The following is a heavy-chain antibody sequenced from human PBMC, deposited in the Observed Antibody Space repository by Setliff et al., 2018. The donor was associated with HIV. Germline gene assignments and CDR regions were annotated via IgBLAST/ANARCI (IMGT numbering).Heavy chain of an antibody. CDR2: IKQDGSEK. CDR3: VKGYDVLTANPDS. Sequence: LRLSCAASGFTFSSCWVTWVRQGPGKGLEWVANIKQDGSEKYYVDSVKGRFTISRDNGKNSLYLQMNSLRAEDTAVYYCVKGYDVLTANPDSWGQGTLVTVS. D-gene: IGHD3-9*01. J-gene: IGHJ4*02. V-gene: IGHV3-7*03. CDR1: GFTFSSCW.